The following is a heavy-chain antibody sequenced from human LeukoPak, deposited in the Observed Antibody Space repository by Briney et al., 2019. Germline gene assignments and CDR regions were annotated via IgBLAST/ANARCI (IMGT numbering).Heavy chain of an antibody. CDR3: ARALTYYYDSGGYYDLPGLEAFDI. D-gene: IGHD3-22*01. CDR2: IYTSGST. J-gene: IGHJ3*02. Sequence: YPSQTLSLTCTVSGGSISSYYWSWIRQPAGKGLEWIGRIYTSGSTNYNPSLKSRVTMSVDTSKNQFSLKLSSVTAADTAVYYCARALTYYYDSGGYYDLPGLEAFDIWGQGTMVTVSS. CDR1: GGSISSYY. V-gene: IGHV4-4*07.